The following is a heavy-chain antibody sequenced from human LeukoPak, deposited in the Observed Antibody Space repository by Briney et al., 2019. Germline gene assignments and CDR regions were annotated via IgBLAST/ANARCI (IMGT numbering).Heavy chain of an antibody. CDR2: IYSSGST. J-gene: IGHJ4*02. CDR1: SGSIRSDSYY. V-gene: IGHV4-61*02. CDR3: AREGIVVIPAGYSYQIDS. D-gene: IGHD2-2*01. Sequence: SQTLSLTCIVASGSIRSDSYYWSWIRQPAGKGLEWIGRIYSSGSTNYNPSLKSRVVISVDTSKNQFSLELSSVTAADTAVYYCAREGIVVIPAGYSYQIDSWGQGTLVTVSS.